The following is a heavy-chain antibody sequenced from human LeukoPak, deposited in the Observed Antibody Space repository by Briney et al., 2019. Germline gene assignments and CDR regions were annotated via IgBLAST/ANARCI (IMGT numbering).Heavy chain of an antibody. J-gene: IGHJ4*02. CDR3: ARGLGSSWYGD. Sequence: PSQTLSLTCTVSGGSIISGDYYWSWIRQPPGKGLEWIGYIYYSGSSYYNPSLKSRLIISVDTSKNQFSLKLSSVTAADTAVYYCARGLGSSWYGDWGQGTLVTVSS. V-gene: IGHV4-30-4*01. D-gene: IGHD6-13*01. CDR2: IYYSGSS. CDR1: GGSIISGDYY.